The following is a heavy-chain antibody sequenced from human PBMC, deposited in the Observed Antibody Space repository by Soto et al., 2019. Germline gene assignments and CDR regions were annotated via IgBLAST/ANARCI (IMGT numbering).Heavy chain of an antibody. V-gene: IGHV1-8*01. J-gene: IGHJ4*02. D-gene: IGHD3-10*01. CDR2: MNPNSGNT. CDR3: AKVSRQGSAIDFDY. CDR1: GYTFTSYD. Sequence: ASVKVSCKASGYTFTSYDIDWVRQATGQGLEWMGWMNPNSGNTGYAQKFQGRVTLTTDMSTTTAYMELSSLRSEDTAIYYCAKVSRQGSAIDFDYWGQGTLVTVSS.